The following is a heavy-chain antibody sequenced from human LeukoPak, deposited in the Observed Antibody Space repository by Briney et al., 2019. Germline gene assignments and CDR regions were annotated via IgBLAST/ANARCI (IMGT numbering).Heavy chain of an antibody. D-gene: IGHD3-10*01. J-gene: IGHJ6*03. CDR2: ISSNSSYI. CDR1: GFTFSSYG. CDR3: AREITMVRGVIPRLYYYYYMDV. Sequence: GRSLRLSCAASGFTFSSYGMHWVRQAPGKGLEWVSSISSNSSYIYYADSVKGRFTISRDNAKNSLYLQMNSLRAEDTAVYYCAREITMVRGVIPRLYYYYYMDVWGKGTTVTVSS. V-gene: IGHV3-21*01.